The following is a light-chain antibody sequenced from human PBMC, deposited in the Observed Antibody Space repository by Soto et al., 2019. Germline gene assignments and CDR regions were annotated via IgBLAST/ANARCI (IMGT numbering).Light chain of an antibody. J-gene: IGKJ5*01. Sequence: EIVLTQSPVTLCLSPGERATLSCRASQSVSSSYLAWYQQKPGQAPRLLIYGASSRATGIPDRFSGSGSGTDFTLTISRLEPEDFAVYYCQQYGSSRITFGQGTRLEIK. CDR3: QQYGSSRIT. CDR2: GAS. CDR1: QSVSSSY. V-gene: IGKV3-20*01.